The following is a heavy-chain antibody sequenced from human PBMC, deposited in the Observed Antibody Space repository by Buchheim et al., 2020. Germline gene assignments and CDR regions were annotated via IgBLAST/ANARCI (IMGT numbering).Heavy chain of an antibody. Sequence: QLQLQESGPGLVKPSETLSLTCTASGGSISSSSYYWGWIRQPPGKGLEWIGSIYYSGSTYYNPSLTSRVNISVDTSKNQFSLKLSSVTAADTAVYYCAMMGIAVAADYWGQGTL. CDR2: IYYSGST. V-gene: IGHV4-39*01. CDR1: GGSISSSSYY. J-gene: IGHJ4*02. D-gene: IGHD6-19*01. CDR3: AMMGIAVAADY.